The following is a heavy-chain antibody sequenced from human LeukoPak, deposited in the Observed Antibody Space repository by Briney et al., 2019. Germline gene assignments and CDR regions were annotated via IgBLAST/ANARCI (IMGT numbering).Heavy chain of an antibody. V-gene: IGHV1-69*06. CDR1: GGTFSSYA. D-gene: IGHD3-10*01. CDR3: ATSPATYGSGSYYFDY. Sequence: ASVKVSCKASGGTFSSYAISWVRQAPGQGLEWMGGIIPIFGTANYAQKFQGRVTITAGKSTSTAYMELSSLRSEDTAVYYCATSPATYGSGSYYFDYWGQGTLVTVSS. J-gene: IGHJ4*02. CDR2: IIPIFGTA.